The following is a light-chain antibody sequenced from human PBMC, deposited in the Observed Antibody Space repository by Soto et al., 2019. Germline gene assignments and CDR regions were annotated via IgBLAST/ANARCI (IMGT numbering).Light chain of an antibody. CDR1: SSDVGGYNY. J-gene: IGLJ1*01. V-gene: IGLV2-14*01. CDR2: EVS. Sequence: QSVLTQPASVSGSPGQSITISCTGTSSDVGGYNYVSWYQQHPGKAPKLMIYEVSNRPSGVSNRFSGSKSGNTASLTISGLQAEDEAAYYCSSYTSISTLYFFGTGTKLTVL. CDR3: SSYTSISTLYF.